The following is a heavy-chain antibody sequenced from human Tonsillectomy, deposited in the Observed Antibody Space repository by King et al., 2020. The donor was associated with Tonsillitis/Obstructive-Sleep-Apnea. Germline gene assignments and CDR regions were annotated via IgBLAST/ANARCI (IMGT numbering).Heavy chain of an antibody. CDR2: ISAYNGNT. D-gene: IGHD2-2*02. Sequence: QLVQSGAEVKTPGASVKVSCKASGYTFTSYGISWVRQAPGQGLEWMGWISAYNGNTNYAQKLQGRVTMTTDTSTSTAYMDLRSLRSDDTAVYYCARDSGVVVPAAILNDAFDIWGQGTVVTVSS. J-gene: IGHJ3*02. V-gene: IGHV1-18*01. CDR1: GYTFTSYG. CDR3: ARDSGVVVPAAILNDAFDI.